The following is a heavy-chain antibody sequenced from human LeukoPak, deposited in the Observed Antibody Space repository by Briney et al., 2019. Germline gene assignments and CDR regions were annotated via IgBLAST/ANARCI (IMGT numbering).Heavy chain of an antibody. J-gene: IGHJ6*04. V-gene: IGHV3-74*01. D-gene: IGHD5-12*01. CDR3: ARSGDRGYDKGDV. CDR2: ISTDGTYA. CDR1: GFTFTSSW. Sequence: GGSLRLSCAASGFTFTSSWMNWVRQAPGEGLVWVSRISTDGTYADYADSVKGRFTMSRDNAKKTVYLQMNSLRAEDTAVYYCARSGDRGYDKGDVSGKGTTVTVSS.